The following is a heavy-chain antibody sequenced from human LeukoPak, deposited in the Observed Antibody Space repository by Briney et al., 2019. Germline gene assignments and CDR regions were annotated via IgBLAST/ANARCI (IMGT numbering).Heavy chain of an antibody. CDR1: GFTVTSNF. Sequence: GGSLRLSCAVSGFTVTSNFMSWVRQAPGKGLEWVSVIYDRGDTYYADSVKGRFTVSRDTSKNTLYLQLNNLGAEDTAVYYCAGRRANTCNFCFVYWGQGTLVTVSS. J-gene: IGHJ4*02. D-gene: IGHD1-1*01. V-gene: IGHV3-66*02. CDR2: IYDRGDT. CDR3: AGRRANTCNFCFVY.